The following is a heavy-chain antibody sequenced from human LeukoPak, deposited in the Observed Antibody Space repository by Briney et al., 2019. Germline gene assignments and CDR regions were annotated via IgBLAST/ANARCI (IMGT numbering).Heavy chain of an antibody. Sequence: SETLSLTCTVSGGSISSYYWSWIRQPPGKGLEWIGEITPSGSTNYNPSLKSRVTISGDTSNNHFSLKLNSVTAADTAVYYCARSGVWGQGTLVTVSS. V-gene: IGHV4-34*01. CDR3: ARSGV. D-gene: IGHD6-25*01. CDR1: GGSISSYY. J-gene: IGHJ4*02. CDR2: ITPSGST.